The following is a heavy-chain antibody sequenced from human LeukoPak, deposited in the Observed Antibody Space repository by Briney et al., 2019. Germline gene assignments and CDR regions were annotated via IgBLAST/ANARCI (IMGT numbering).Heavy chain of an antibody. J-gene: IGHJ4*02. CDR1: GFTVSNFA. V-gene: IGHV3-23*01. CDR3: AKVGIGWVAFEY. D-gene: IGHD1-26*01. Sequence: GGCLRLSCAASGFTVSNFAMSWVRQAPGKGLQWVSAISDSGGGTFYADYVKGRFTISRDNSKNTLSMQMNSLRAEDTAVYYCAKVGIGWVAFEYWGQGTLVTVSS. CDR2: ISDSGGGT.